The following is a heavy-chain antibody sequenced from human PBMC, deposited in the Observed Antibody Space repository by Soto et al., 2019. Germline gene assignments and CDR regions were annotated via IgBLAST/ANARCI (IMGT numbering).Heavy chain of an antibody. CDR2: ISSSGST. CDR1: GFTFSSYA. V-gene: IGHV3-23*01. J-gene: IGHJ4*02. CDR3: ARGIFGPDY. D-gene: IGHD3-3*01. Sequence: GGSLRLSCAGSGFTFSSYAMSWVRQAPGKGLEWVSSISSSGSTYYADSVKGRFTISRDNSKNTLYLQMNSLRAEDTAVYYCARGIFGPDYWGQGTLVTVSS.